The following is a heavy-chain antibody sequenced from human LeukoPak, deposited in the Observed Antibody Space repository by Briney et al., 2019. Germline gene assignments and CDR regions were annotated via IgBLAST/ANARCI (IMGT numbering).Heavy chain of an antibody. V-gene: IGHV1-8*01. CDR1: GYTFTSYD. Sequence: GASVKVSCKASGYTFTSYDINWVRQATGQGLEWMGWMNPNSGNTGYAQKFQGRVTMTRNTSISTAYMELSSLRSEDTAVYYCARGFDPIEYFDYWGQGTLVTVSS. CDR2: MNPNSGNT. D-gene: IGHD3-9*01. CDR3: ARGFDPIEYFDY. J-gene: IGHJ4*02.